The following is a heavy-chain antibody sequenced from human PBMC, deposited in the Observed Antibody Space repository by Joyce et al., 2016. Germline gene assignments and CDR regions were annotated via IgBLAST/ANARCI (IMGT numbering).Heavy chain of an antibody. J-gene: IGHJ6*02. V-gene: IGHV3-21*02. CDR1: GFMFSTSS. D-gene: IGHD2-21*01. CDR2: ISGDRRFI. Sequence: EVQLVESGGGLVKPGGSLKISCAASGFMFSTSSMSWFRQATGKGLEWVSAISGDRRFIFHADSVRGRFTVSRDNAENSLYLQMKSLRVEDTAVYFCARGGLVYDYSMDVWGQGTTVIVSS. CDR3: ARGGLVYDYSMDV.